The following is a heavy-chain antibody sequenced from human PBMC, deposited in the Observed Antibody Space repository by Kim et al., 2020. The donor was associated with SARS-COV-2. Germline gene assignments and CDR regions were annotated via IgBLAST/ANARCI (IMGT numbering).Heavy chain of an antibody. D-gene: IGHD6-19*01. CDR2: SGST. V-gene: IGHV4-34*01. Sequence: SGSTNSNPSLKSRVTISVDTSKNQFSLKLSSVTAADTAVYYCASQQWLAYWGQGTLVTVSS. J-gene: IGHJ4*02. CDR3: ASQQWLAY.